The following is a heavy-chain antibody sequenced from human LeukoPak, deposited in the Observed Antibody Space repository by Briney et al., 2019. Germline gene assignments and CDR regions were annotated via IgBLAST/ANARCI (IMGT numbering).Heavy chain of an antibody. CDR3: ASFSVRSRDAFDI. J-gene: IGHJ3*02. CDR2: IKQDGSEK. V-gene: IGHV3-7*01. Sequence: GGSLRLSCAASGFTFSSYAMSWVRQAPGKGLEWVANIKQDGSEKYYVDSVKGRFTISRDNAKNSLYLQMNSLRAEDTAVYYCASFSVRSRDAFDIWGQGTMVTVSS. CDR1: GFTFSSYA. D-gene: IGHD3-10*01.